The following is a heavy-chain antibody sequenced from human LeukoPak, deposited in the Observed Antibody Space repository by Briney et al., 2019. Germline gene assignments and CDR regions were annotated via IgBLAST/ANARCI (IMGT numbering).Heavy chain of an antibody. CDR1: GGSMSRYY. D-gene: IGHD6-19*01. CDR3: ARGASSGWYAAFDI. J-gene: IGHJ3*02. CDR2: IYYSGST. Sequence: SETLSLTCTVSGGSMSRYYWSWLREPPGKGLEWIGYIYYSGSTNYNLSLKRRVAISIDTSKNQFSLNLTSVTAADTAVYYCARGASSGWYAAFDIWGQGTMVTVSS. V-gene: IGHV4-59*01.